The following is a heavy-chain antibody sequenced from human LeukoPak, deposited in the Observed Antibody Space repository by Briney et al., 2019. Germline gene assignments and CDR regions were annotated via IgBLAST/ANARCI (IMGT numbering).Heavy chain of an antibody. Sequence: GASVKVSCKASGYTFTNYGISWVRQAPGQGLEWMGWISAYNGYTDYAQKFQFRVTMTTDTSTSTAYMELRSLRSDDTAVYYCARDKAVTTEVTQHFQHCGQGTLVTVSS. CDR2: ISAYNGYT. V-gene: IGHV1-18*01. J-gene: IGHJ1*01. CDR3: ARDKAVTTEVTQHFQH. D-gene: IGHD4-23*01. CDR1: GYTFTNYG.